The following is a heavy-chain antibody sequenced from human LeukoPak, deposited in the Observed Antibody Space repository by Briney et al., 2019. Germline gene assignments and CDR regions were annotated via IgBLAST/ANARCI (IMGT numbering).Heavy chain of an antibody. D-gene: IGHD3-16*02. Sequence: PSVKVSCKVSGYTLTELSIHWVRQAPGKGLEWMGGFDPEDGETIYAQKFQGRVTMTEDTSTDTAYMELSSLRSEDTAVYYCATMERLGELSPGPWGQGTLVTVSS. CDR2: FDPEDGET. J-gene: IGHJ5*02. CDR3: ATMERLGELSPGP. CDR1: GYTLTELS. V-gene: IGHV1-24*01.